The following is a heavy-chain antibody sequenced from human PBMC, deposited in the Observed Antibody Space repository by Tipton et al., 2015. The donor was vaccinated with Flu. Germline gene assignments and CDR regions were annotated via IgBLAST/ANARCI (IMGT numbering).Heavy chain of an antibody. CDR3: AREHGYYVF. CDR2: IYYGGST. J-gene: IGHJ4*02. Sequence: TLSLTCSVSGASFSSIGHYWGWIRQSPGKGLEWIGTIYYGGSTYYNPSLKSRVTISLDTSKNQFSLKLTSVTAADTALYFCAREHGYYVFWGQGKLVTVSS. CDR1: GASFSSIGHY. V-gene: IGHV4-39*07.